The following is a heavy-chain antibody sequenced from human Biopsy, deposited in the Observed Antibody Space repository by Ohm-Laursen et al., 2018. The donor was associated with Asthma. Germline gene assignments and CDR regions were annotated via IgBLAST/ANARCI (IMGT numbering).Heavy chain of an antibody. V-gene: IGHV3-30-3*01. CDR1: GFTYE. Sequence: SLRLSCAASGFTYEMHWVRQAPGKGLEWVAFISYDGSSIYYADSVKGRFTISRDNAKSTLYLQMNRLRTDDTAVYYCAKRRGYSDLTDFDRWGQGTLVTVSS. J-gene: IGHJ4*02. CDR3: AKRRGYSDLTDFDR. D-gene: IGHD3-3*01. CDR2: ISYDGSSI.